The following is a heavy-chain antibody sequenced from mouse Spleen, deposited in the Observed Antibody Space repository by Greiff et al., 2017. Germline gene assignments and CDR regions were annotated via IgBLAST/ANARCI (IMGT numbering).Heavy chain of an antibody. CDR3: ARYYYGSSYGWYFDV. J-gene: IGHJ1*01. CDR2: INPSSGYT. V-gene: IGHV1-4*01. Sequence: QVQLQQSGAELARPGASVKMSCKASGYTFTSYTMHWVKQRPGQGLEWIGYINPSSGYTKYNQKFKDKATLTADKSSSTAYMQLSSLTSEDSAVYYCARYYYGSSYGWYFDVWGAGTTVTVSS. D-gene: IGHD1-1*01. CDR1: GYTFTSYT.